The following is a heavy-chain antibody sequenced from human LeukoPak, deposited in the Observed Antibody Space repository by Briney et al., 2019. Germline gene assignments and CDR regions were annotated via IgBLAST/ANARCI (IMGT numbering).Heavy chain of an antibody. CDR2: IYTSGST. CDR1: GYSISSGYY. V-gene: IGHV4-61*02. CDR3: AREITMVRGVIIKYYYYYMDV. J-gene: IGHJ6*03. Sequence: SETLSLTCTVSGYSISSGYYWSWIRQPAGKGLEWIGRIYTSGSTNYNPSLKSRVTISVDTSKNQFSLKLSSVTAADTAVYYCAREITMVRGVIIKYYYYYMDVWGKGTTVTVSS. D-gene: IGHD3-10*01.